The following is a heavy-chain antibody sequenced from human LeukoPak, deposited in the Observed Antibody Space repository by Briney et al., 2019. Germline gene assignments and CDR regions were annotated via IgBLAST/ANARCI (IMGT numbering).Heavy chain of an antibody. CDR3: ARSINYSNYLLDS. Sequence: GGSLRLSCAASGFNFRDYDMTWVRQAPGKGLEWIASISASGATTNYADSVRGRFTISRDNSNKVTYLRMNSLRAEDTAVFYCARSINYSNYLLDSWGQETRVTVSS. D-gene: IGHD4-11*01. V-gene: IGHV3-23*01. J-gene: IGHJ4*02. CDR1: GFNFRDYD. CDR2: ISASGATT.